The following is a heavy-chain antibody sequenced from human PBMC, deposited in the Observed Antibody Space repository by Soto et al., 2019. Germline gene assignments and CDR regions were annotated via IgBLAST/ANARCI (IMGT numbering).Heavy chain of an antibody. CDR1: GFTFSSYA. Sequence: QVQLVESGGGVVQPGRSLRLSCAASGFTFSSYAMHWVRQAPGKVLEWVAVISYDGSNKYYADSVKGRFTISRDNSKNTLYLQMNSLRAEDTAVYYCARDYGDYYFDYWGQGTLVTVSS. CDR3: ARDYGDYYFDY. D-gene: IGHD4-17*01. V-gene: IGHV3-30-3*01. J-gene: IGHJ4*02. CDR2: ISYDGSNK.